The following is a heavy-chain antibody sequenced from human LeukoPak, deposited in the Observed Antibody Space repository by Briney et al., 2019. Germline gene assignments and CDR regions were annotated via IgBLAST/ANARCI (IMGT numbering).Heavy chain of an antibody. J-gene: IGHJ4*02. V-gene: IGHV3-74*01. D-gene: IGHD6-19*01. CDR2: INSDGSST. CDR1: GFTFSSYA. CDR3: AREGSSGWGSYFDY. Sequence: GGSLRLSCAASGFTFSSYAMSWVRQAPGKGLVWVSRINSDGSSTSYADSVKGRFTISRDNAKNTLYLQMNSLRAEDTAVYYCAREGSSGWGSYFDYWGQGTLVTVSS.